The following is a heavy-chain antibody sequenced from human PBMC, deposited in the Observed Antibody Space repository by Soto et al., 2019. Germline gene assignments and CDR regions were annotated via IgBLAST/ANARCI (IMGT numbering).Heavy chain of an antibody. CDR1: GFIFSNYA. CDR2: IKNTGGST. D-gene: IGHD1-26*01. Sequence: EVQLLESGGGLVQPGGSLRLSCAASGFIFSNYALSWVRQAPGMRLEWVSSIKNTGGSTYYADSVKGRFTISRDNSKNTLYLNMNSLRAEDTDVYFCANNPLSTTGGIEYFQHWGRGTLVTVSS. V-gene: IGHV3-23*01. CDR3: ANNPLSTTGGIEYFQH. J-gene: IGHJ1*01.